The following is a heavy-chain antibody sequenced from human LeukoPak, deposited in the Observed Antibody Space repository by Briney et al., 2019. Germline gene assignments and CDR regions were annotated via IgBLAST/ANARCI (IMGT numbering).Heavy chain of an antibody. D-gene: IGHD1-26*01. CDR2: INANSGAT. V-gene: IGHV1-2*06. CDR1: GYTFADYF. CDR3: ARDVSSTPHWEFDC. J-gene: IGHJ4*02. Sequence: GASVKVSCKTSGYTFADYFIHWVRQAPGQGLEYMGRINANSGATEYQQKFQGRVSMTRDMSISTAYVEVNWLISDDTAIYYCARDVSSTPHWEFDCWGQGTTVTVSS.